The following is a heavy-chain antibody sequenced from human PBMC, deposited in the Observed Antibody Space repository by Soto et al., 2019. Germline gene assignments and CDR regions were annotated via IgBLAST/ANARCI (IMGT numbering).Heavy chain of an antibody. D-gene: IGHD2-2*02. J-gene: IGHJ4*02. Sequence: QVQLQESGPGLVKPSQTLSLTCTVSGGSVSSDDYYWSWIRQPPGKGLEWIGCVYYTGSTDYNPSLKSRXTIXLXKSKNHFSLRLSSVTAADTAVYYCARVYQPLLYVHYWGQGTLVTVSS. CDR3: ARVYQPLLYVHY. CDR2: VYYTGST. CDR1: GGSVSSDDYY. V-gene: IGHV4-30-4*01.